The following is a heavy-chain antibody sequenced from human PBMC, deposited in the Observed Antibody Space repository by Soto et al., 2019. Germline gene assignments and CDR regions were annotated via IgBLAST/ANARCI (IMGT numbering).Heavy chain of an antibody. D-gene: IGHD1-1*01. J-gene: IGHJ4*02. Sequence: EVQLVESGGGLVQPGVSLRLSCAVSGFTFSDHYMDWVRQAPGKGLEWVGRSTDQAHSFNTVYAASVKGRFTISRDDSKKSLYLQMNSLKIEDTAVYYCVRETTKATSSPSVDYWGQGTLVTVSS. CDR1: GFTFSDHY. CDR3: VRETTKATSSPSVDY. V-gene: IGHV3-72*01. CDR2: STDQAHSFNT.